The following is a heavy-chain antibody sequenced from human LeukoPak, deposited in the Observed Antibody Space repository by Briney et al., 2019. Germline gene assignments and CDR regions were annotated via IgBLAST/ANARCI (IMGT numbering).Heavy chain of an antibody. CDR3: ARGARGNYVVFDY. V-gene: IGHV4-59*01. D-gene: IGHD1-7*01. CDR2: IFYSGST. CDR1: GGSISGYY. J-gene: IGHJ4*02. Sequence: SETLSLTCTVPGGSISGYYWSWIRQPPGKGLEWIGYIFYSGSTNSNPSLKSRLTISVDTSKNQFSLKLNSVTAADTAVYYCARGARGNYVVFDYWGQGTLVTVSS.